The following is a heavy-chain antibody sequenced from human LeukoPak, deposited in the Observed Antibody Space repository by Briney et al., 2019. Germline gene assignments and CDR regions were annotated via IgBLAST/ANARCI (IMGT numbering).Heavy chain of an antibody. D-gene: IGHD4-23*01. CDR2: INPSGGST. J-gene: IGHJ5*01. CDR1: GYTFTSYY. Sequence: ASVKVSCKASGYTFTSYYMHWVRQAPGQGLEWMGIINPSGGSTSYAQKFEGGLTMTWDMCTSTAYMELSSLRSQDTAVYYCARDNSVRDEALWFSSWGQGTLVTVSS. CDR3: ARDNSVRDEALWFSS. V-gene: IGHV1-46*01.